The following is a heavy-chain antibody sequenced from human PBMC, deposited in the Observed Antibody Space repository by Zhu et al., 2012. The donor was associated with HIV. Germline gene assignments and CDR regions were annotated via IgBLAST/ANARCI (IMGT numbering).Heavy chain of an antibody. CDR1: GVSIYHYY. CDR3: AKKFXGGHGGYYNSEDFFDL. CDR2: IYYTGST. Sequence: QVQLQESGPGLVKPSETLSLTCSISGVSIYHYYWSWIRQTPGKGLEWIGNIYYTGSTNYNPSLTSPSHHVSRHVREPFLPEAELRDRCGHGRRITCAKKFXGGHGGYYNSEDFFDLWGRGTLVTVSS. V-gene: IGHV4-59*01. D-gene: IGHD3-10*01. J-gene: IGHJ2*01.